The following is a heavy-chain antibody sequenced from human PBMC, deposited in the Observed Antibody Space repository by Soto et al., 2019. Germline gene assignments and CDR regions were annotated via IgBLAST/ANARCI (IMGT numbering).Heavy chain of an antibody. CDR2: ISGNNANI. D-gene: IGHD2-21*02. CDR1: GFTFRAYS. CDR3: ARQVYTVVTPIDL. Sequence: EVQLVESGGGLVQLGGPRRLSCVASGFTFRAYSMNWVAQAPGKGREGLSYISGNNANIYYADSVRGRFTNSRDNAKSSLFLQMDSLGDEDTAVYYCARQVYTVVTPIDLWGQGTLVTVSS. J-gene: IGHJ5*02. V-gene: IGHV3-48*02.